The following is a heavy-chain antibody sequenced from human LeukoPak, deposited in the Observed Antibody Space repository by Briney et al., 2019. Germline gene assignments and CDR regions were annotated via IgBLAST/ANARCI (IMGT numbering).Heavy chain of an antibody. D-gene: IGHD3-22*01. V-gene: IGHV4-39*01. CDR3: ARRWLFDTHDY. J-gene: IGHJ4*02. CDR2: IYYSGST. Sequence: PSETLSLTCTVSGGSININTYYWGWIRQPPGKGLEWIGSIYYSGSTYYNPSLKSRVTISVDTSKNQFSLKLSSVTAADTAVYYCARRWLFDTHDYWGQGTLVTVSS. CDR1: GGSININTYY.